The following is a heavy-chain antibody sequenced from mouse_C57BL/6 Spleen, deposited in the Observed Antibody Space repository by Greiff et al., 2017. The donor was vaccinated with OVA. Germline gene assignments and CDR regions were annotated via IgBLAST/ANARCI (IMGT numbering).Heavy chain of an antibody. CDR3: AREDDYDVFAY. CDR1: GYTFTDYY. D-gene: IGHD2-4*01. V-gene: IGHV1-19*01. CDR2: INPYNGGT. Sequence: VQLQQSGPVLVKPGASVKMSCKASGYTFTDYYMNWVKQSHGKSLEWIGVINPYNGGTSYNQKFKGKATLTVDKSSSTAYMELNSLTSEDSAVYYCAREDDYDVFAYWGQGTLVTVSA. J-gene: IGHJ3*01.